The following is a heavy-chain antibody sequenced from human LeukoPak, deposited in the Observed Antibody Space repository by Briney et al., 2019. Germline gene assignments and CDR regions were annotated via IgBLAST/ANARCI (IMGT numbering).Heavy chain of an antibody. J-gene: IGHJ5*02. V-gene: IGHV1-8*01. CDR1: GYTFTSYD. CDR3: AREGVVRGALGGFDP. CDR2: MNPNSGNT. D-gene: IGHD3-10*01. Sequence: ASVKASCKASGYTFTSYDINWVRQATGQGLEWMGWMNPNSGNTGYAQKFQGRVTMTRNTSISTAYMELSSLRSEDTAVYYCAREGVVRGALGGFDPWGQGTLVTVSS.